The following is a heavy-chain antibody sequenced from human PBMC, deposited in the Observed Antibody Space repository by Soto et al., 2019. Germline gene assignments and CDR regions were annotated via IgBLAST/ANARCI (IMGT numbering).Heavy chain of an antibody. CDR1: GYTFTSYG. V-gene: IGHV1-18*01. D-gene: IGHD3-10*01. J-gene: IGHJ6*02. CDR3: ARGASGSYYNSYGMDV. Sequence: GSFKVSCNASGYTFTSYGISLVRQAPGQGLEWMGWISAYNGNTNYAQKLQGRVTMTTDTSTSTAYMELRSLRSDDTAVYYCARGASGSYYNSYGMDVWGQGTTVTVSS. CDR2: ISAYNGNT.